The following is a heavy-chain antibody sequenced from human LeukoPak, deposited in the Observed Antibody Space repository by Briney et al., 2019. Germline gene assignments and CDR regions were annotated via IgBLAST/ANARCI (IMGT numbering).Heavy chain of an antibody. D-gene: IGHD6-6*01. Sequence: GASVKVSCKASGYTFTSYGISWVRQAPGQELEWMGWISAYNGNTNYAQKLQGRVTMTTDTSTSTAYMELRSLRSDDTAVYYCARVVKGEYSSSAPAFDIWGQGTMVTVSS. V-gene: IGHV1-18*01. CDR3: ARVVKGEYSSSAPAFDI. CDR1: GYTFTSYG. CDR2: ISAYNGNT. J-gene: IGHJ3*02.